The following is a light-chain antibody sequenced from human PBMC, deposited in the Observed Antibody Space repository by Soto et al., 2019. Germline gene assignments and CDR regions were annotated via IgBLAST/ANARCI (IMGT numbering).Light chain of an antibody. CDR2: DAS. CDR3: QQYNILST. CDR1: QSIRYW. J-gene: IGKJ1*01. V-gene: IGKV1-5*01. Sequence: DIQMTPSPSSLSASVGASVTVTCRASQSIRYWLAWYKQKPGKAPKLLIYDASTLESGVPTRFSGSGSGTEFTLTIRSLNPDDFATYYCQQYNILSTFGQGTKLDIK.